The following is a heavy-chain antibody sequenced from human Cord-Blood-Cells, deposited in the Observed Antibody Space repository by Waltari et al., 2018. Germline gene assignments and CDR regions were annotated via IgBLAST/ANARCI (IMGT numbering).Heavy chain of an antibody. CDR2: IIPIFGTA. V-gene: IGHV1-69*01. CDR3: AAYTERGYCSSTSCYDAFDI. J-gene: IGHJ3*02. Sequence: QELEWMGGIIPIFGTANYAQKFQGRVTITADESTSTAYMELSSLRSEDTAVYYCAAYTERGYCSSTSCYDAFDIWGQGTMVTVSS. D-gene: IGHD2-2*01.